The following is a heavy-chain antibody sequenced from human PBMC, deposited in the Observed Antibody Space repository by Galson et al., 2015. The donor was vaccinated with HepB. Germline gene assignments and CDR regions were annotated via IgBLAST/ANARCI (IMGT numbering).Heavy chain of an antibody. J-gene: IGHJ5*01. CDR3: AKQNLSGWSES. V-gene: IGHV3-23*01. D-gene: IGHD6-19*01. CDR1: GLSFSNNV. CDR2: ISGSGAST. Sequence: SLRLSCAASGLSFSNNVLSWVRQAPGKGLEWLSEISGSGASTYYAGSVKGRFTISRDNSKNTLYLQMHSLRAEDTAVYYCAKQNLSGWSESWGQGAQVTVSS.